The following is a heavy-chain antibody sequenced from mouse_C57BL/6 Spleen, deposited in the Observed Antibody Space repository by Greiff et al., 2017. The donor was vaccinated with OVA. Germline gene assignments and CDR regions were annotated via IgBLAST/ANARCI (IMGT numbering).Heavy chain of an antibody. V-gene: IGHV2-5*01. Sequence: VMLVESGPGLVQPSQSLSITCTVSGFSLTSYGVHWVRQSPGKGLEWLGVIWRGGSTDYNAAFMSRLSITKDNSKSQVFFKMNSLQADDTAIYYCANEDYGSSYAMDYWGQGTSVTVSS. CDR3: ANEDYGSSYAMDY. J-gene: IGHJ4*01. D-gene: IGHD1-1*01. CDR2: IWRGGST. CDR1: GFSLTSYG.